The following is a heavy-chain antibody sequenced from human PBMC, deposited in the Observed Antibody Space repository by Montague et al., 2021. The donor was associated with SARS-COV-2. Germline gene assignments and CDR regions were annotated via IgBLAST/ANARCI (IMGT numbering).Heavy chain of an antibody. D-gene: IGHD3-10*01. CDR1: GGSFSAYY. CDR2: INHSGRT. Sequence: SETLSLTCAVYGGSFSAYYWNWIRQPPGKGLEWIGDINHSGRTNFNPSLKSRVTVSLDTFKNQFSLKLRSVTAADTAVYYCARAVRGVIILSPYYAMDVWGQGTSVTVSS. CDR3: ARAVRGVIILSPYYAMDV. V-gene: IGHV4-34*01. J-gene: IGHJ6*02.